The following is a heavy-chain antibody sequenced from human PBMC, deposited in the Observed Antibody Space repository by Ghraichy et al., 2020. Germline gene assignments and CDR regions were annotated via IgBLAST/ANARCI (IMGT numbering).Heavy chain of an antibody. CDR1: GFTFSDYY. V-gene: IGHV3-11*06. CDR3: TRDGPVLELPEFDY. CDR2: ISSSSSYT. J-gene: IGHJ4*02. D-gene: IGHD1-7*01. Sequence: GGSLRLSCAASGFTFSDYYMSWIRQAPGKGLEWVSYISSSSSYTNYADSVKGRFTISRDDAKNSLYLQMNSLRAEDTAVYYCTRDGPVLELPEFDYWGQGTLVTVSS.